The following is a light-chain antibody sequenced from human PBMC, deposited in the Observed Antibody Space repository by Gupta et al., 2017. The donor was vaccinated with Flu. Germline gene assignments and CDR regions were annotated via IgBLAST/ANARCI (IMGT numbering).Light chain of an antibody. CDR2: WAS. Sequence: SLGERATINCKSSQSVLHSSNNKNYLTWYQQKPGQPPKLLIYWASTRESGVPDRFSGSGSGTDFTLTISSLQAEDVAVYYCQQYDSTPLTFGGGTKVEIK. CDR1: QSVLHSSNNKNY. V-gene: IGKV4-1*01. J-gene: IGKJ4*01. CDR3: QQYDSTPLT.